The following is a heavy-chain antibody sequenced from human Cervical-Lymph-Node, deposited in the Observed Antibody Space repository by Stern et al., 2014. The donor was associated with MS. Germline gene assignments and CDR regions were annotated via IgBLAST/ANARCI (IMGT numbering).Heavy chain of an antibody. Sequence: EVQLVESGGGLVQPGGSLRLSCAASGFTFSDYSMNWVRQAPGKGLEWISYLSSSRSSIYYADSVKGRFTISRDNAKNSLYLQMNSLRDEDTAVYYCARGGSDVVWGGLRTTDFWGQGALVTVST. CDR2: LSSSRSSI. CDR1: GFTFSDYS. D-gene: IGHD1-1*01. CDR3: ARGGSDVVWGGLRTTDF. J-gene: IGHJ4*02. V-gene: IGHV3-48*02.